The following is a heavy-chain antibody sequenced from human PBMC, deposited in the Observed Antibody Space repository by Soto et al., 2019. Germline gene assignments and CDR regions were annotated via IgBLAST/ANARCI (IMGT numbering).Heavy chain of an antibody. CDR2: INHSGST. CDR3: ARAAATVIRSYYYYGMDV. V-gene: IGHV4-34*01. CDR1: GGSFSGYY. D-gene: IGHD4-4*01. Sequence: SETLSLTCAVYGGSFSGYYWSWIRQPPGKGLEWIGEINHSGSTNYNPSHKSRVTISVDTSKNQFSLKLSSVTAADTALFYFARAAATVIRSYYYYGMDVWGQGTTVTVSS. J-gene: IGHJ6*02.